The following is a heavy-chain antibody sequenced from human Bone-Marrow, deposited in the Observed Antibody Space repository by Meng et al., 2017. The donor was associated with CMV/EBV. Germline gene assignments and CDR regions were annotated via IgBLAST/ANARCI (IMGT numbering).Heavy chain of an antibody. CDR2: INPDGSEK. Sequence: GESLKISCEVPGFAFSSYWFSWVRQAPEKGLEWVANINPDGSEKYYLDSVKGRFTIFRDNAKNSLYLQMNSLRAEDTAVYYCARLYSPWGQGTLVTVSS. J-gene: IGHJ5*02. D-gene: IGHD2-15*01. CDR3: ARLYSP. V-gene: IGHV3-7*01. CDR1: GFAFSSYW.